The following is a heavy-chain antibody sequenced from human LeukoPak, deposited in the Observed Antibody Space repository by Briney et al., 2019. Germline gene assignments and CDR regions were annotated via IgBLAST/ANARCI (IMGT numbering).Heavy chain of an antibody. Sequence: GGSLRLSCAASGFTFSSYAMHWVRQAPGKGLEWVAVISYDGSNKYYADSVKGRFTISRDNSKNTLYLQMNSLRAEDTAVYYCAKKVVWGQGTLVTVSS. CDR3: AKKVV. CDR2: ISYDGSNK. V-gene: IGHV3-30-3*02. CDR1: GFTFSSYA. J-gene: IGHJ4*02.